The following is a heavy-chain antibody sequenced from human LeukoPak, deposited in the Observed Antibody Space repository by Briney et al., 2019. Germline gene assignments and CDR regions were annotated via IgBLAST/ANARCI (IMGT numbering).Heavy chain of an antibody. Sequence: ASVKVSCKASGFTFTGYYMHWVRQAPGQGLEWMGWINPNSGGTNYAQKFQGRVTMTRDTSISTAYMELSRLRSDDTAVYYCARDHVYIVATITPHFDYWGQGTLVTVSS. CDR2: INPNSGGT. D-gene: IGHD5-12*01. V-gene: IGHV1-2*02. CDR3: ARDHVYIVATITPHFDY. CDR1: GFTFTGYY. J-gene: IGHJ4*02.